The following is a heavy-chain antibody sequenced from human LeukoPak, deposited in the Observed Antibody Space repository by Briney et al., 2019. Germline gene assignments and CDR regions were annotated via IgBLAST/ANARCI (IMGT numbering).Heavy chain of an antibody. Sequence: GGSLRLSCAVSGITLSNYGMSWVRQAPGKGLEWVAGISDSGGRTNYADSVKGRFTISRDNPKNTLYLQTNSLRAEDTAVYFCAKRGVVIRVILVGFHKEAYYFDSWGQGALVTVSS. CDR2: ISDSGGRT. J-gene: IGHJ4*02. D-gene: IGHD3-22*01. V-gene: IGHV3-23*01. CDR1: GITLSNYG. CDR3: AKRGVVIRVILVGFHKEAYYFDS.